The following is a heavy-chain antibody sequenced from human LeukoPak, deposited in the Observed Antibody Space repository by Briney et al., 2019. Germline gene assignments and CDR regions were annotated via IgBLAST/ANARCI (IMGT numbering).Heavy chain of an antibody. D-gene: IGHD2-21*02. Sequence: SETLSLTCTVSGGSITSSPYHWAWIRQPPGRGPEWIGTVSHTGATQYSPSLTSRVTISLDTSKNQFSLSLNSVTAADTAIFYCARSMVTTDRNFDHWGQGTLVTVYS. CDR3: ARSMVTTDRNFDH. J-gene: IGHJ4*01. CDR1: GGSITSSPYH. CDR2: VSHTGAT. V-gene: IGHV4-39*07.